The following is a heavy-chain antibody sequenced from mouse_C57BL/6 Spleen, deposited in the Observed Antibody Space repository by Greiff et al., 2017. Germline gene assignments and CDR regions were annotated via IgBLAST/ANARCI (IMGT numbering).Heavy chain of an antibody. V-gene: IGHV1-81*01. Sequence: QVQLQQSGAELARPGASVKLSCKASGYTFTSYGISWVKQRTGQGLGWIGEIYPRSGNTYYNEKFKGKATLTADKSSSTAYMELLSLTSEDSAVYFCARRGDDGFAYWGQGTLVTVSA. CDR1: GYTFTSYG. J-gene: IGHJ3*01. CDR2: IYPRSGNT. D-gene: IGHD1-1*01. CDR3: ARRGDDGFAY.